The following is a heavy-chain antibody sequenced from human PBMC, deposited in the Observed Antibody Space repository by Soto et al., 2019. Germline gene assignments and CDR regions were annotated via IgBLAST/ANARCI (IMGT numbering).Heavy chain of an antibody. CDR1: GFTFSMYS. D-gene: IGHD2-21*02. J-gene: IGHJ6*02. CDR2: IPQDGVDG. Sequence: GGSLRLSCEVSGFTFSMYSMSWVRQSPGKGLEWVAKIPQDGVDGHYTDSVKGRCTISRDNGKNSLYLQLNNLRAEDAAVYYCARDHLILPAHDFFYGSDVWGRGATVTV. V-gene: IGHV3-7*03. CDR3: ARDHLILPAHDFFYGSDV.